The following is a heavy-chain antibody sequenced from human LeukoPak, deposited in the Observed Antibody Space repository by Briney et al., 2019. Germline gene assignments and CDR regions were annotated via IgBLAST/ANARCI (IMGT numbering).Heavy chain of an antibody. CDR1: GGSISSSSYY. J-gene: IGHJ4*02. V-gene: IGHV4-39*01. D-gene: IGHD3-16*01. CDR2: IYYSGST. CDR3: ARRRWGFKDY. Sequence: PSETLSLTCTVSGGSISSSSYYSGWIRQPPGKGLEWIGSIYYSGSTYYNPPLKSRVTISVDTSKNQFSLKPSSVTAADTAVYYCARRRWGFKDYWGQGTLVTVSS.